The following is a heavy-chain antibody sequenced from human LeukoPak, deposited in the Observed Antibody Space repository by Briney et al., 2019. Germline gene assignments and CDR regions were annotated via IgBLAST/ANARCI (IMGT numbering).Heavy chain of an antibody. J-gene: IGHJ4*02. V-gene: IGHV1-2*02. D-gene: IGHD3-22*01. Sequence: ASVKVPCKASGYTFTGYYMHWVRQAPGQGLEWMGWINPYSGDTNYAQKFQGRVTMTRDTSISTAYMELSRLTSDDTAVYYCARWWGGVVITKNYFDLWGQGTLVTVSP. CDR3: ARWWGGVVITKNYFDL. CDR2: INPYSGDT. CDR1: GYTFTGYY.